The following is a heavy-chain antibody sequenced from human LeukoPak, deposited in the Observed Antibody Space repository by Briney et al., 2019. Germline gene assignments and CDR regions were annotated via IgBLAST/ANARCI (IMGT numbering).Heavy chain of an antibody. CDR2: ISSSGNTI. Sequence: PGGSLRLSCAASGFTFSSCEMNWVRQAPGQGLERLSYISSSGNTIYYADSVKGRFTISRDNAKNSLYLQMNSLRAEDTAVYYCARESMVRGVTDYWGQGTLVTVSS. V-gene: IGHV3-48*03. CDR1: GFTFSSCE. J-gene: IGHJ4*02. CDR3: ARESMVRGVTDY. D-gene: IGHD3-10*01.